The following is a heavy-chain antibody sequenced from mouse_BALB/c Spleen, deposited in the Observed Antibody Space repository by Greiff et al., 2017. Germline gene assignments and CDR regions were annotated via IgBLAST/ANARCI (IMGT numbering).Heavy chain of an antibody. D-gene: IGHD2-3*01. Sequence: EVHLVESGGGLVKPGGSLKLSCAASGFTFSSYAMSWVRQTPEMRLEWVASISSGGSTYYPDSVKGRFTISRDNARNILYLQMSSLRSEDTAMYYCAREGDGPRYFDVWGAGTTVTVSS. CDR3: AREGDGPRYFDV. V-gene: IGHV5-6-5*01. CDR2: ISSGGST. CDR1: GFTFSSYA. J-gene: IGHJ1*01.